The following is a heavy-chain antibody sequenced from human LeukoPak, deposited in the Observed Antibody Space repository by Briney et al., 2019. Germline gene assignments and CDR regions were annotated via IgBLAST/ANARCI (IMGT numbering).Heavy chain of an antibody. CDR1: GFTFDDYA. V-gene: IGHV3-43*02. D-gene: IGHD3-9*01. CDR3: AKDSGYDILTGYYMYYFDY. Sequence: QPGGSLRLSCAASGFTFDDYAMHWVRQAPGKGLEWVSLISGDGGSTYYADSVKGRFTISRDNSKNSLYLQMNSLRTEDTALYYCAKDSGYDILTGYYMYYFDYWGQGTLVTVSS. CDR2: ISGDGGST. J-gene: IGHJ4*02.